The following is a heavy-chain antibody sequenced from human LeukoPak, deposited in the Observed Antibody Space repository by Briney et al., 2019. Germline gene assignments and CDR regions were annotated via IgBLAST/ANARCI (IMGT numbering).Heavy chain of an antibody. CDR1: GGSFSGYY. Sequence: SETLSLTCAVYGGSFSGYYWSWIRQPPGKGLEWIGEINHSGSTNYNPSLKSRVTISVDTSKNQFSLNLTSVTAADTAVYYCARGTTLTPRPYWFDPWGRGALVTVSS. J-gene: IGHJ5*02. CDR3: ARGTTLTPRPYWFDP. V-gene: IGHV4-34*01. CDR2: INHSGST. D-gene: IGHD1-1*01.